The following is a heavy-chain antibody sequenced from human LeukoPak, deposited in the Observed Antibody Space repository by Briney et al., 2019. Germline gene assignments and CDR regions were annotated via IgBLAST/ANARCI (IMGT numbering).Heavy chain of an antibody. CDR3: ARATTVTASPLDY. J-gene: IGHJ4*02. CDR2: IYYSGST. D-gene: IGHD4-17*01. V-gene: IGHV4-59*08. CDR1: GGSISSYY. Sequence: SETLSLTCTVSGGSISSYYWSWIRQPPGKGLEWIGYIYYSGSTNYNPSLKSRVTISVDTSKNQFSLKLRSVTAADTAVYYCARATTVTASPLDYWGQGTLVTVSS.